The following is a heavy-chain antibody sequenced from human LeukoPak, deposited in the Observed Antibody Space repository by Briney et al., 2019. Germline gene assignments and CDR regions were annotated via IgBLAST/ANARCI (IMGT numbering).Heavy chain of an antibody. CDR1: GGSFSGYY. J-gene: IGHJ4*02. Sequence: PSETLSLTCAVYGGSFSGYYWSWIRQPPGKGLEWIGEINHSGSTNYNPSLKSRVTISVDTSKNQFSLKLSSVTAADTAVYYCARGPYYYDSSGYLPYWGQGTLVTVSS. CDR3: ARGPYYYDSSGYLPY. CDR2: INHSGST. V-gene: IGHV4-34*01. D-gene: IGHD3-22*01.